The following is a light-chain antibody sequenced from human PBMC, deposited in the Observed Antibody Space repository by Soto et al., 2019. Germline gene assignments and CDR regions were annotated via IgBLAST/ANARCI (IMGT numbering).Light chain of an antibody. V-gene: IGKV3-20*01. Sequence: EIVMTQSPATLSVSPGDSATLSCMASQSVTSTSLAWYQQKPGQAPRLLMYGASSRATGTPDRISGGGSGTDFTLTISRLEPEDFAVYYCQHYVTSSITFGQGTRLEIK. J-gene: IGKJ5*01. CDR3: QHYVTSSIT. CDR1: QSVTSTS. CDR2: GAS.